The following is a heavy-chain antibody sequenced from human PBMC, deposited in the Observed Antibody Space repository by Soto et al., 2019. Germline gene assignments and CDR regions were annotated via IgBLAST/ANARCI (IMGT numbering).Heavy chain of an antibody. CDR3: ATLVVRGISTGWHH. CDR2: ISSEGGST. V-gene: IGHV3-74*01. J-gene: IGHJ4*02. CDR1: GFSFGSYW. D-gene: IGHD3-3*02. Sequence: GGSLRLSCAASGFSFGSYWMHWVRQVPGGGRRWVSRISSEGGSTEYADSVQGRFIISRDNARNTLFLQMTSLTAEDTALYYCATLVVRGISTGWHHWGQGTLVTVSS.